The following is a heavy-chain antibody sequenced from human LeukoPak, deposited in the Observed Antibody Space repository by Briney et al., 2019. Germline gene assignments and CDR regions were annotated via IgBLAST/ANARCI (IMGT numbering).Heavy chain of an antibody. CDR1: GFTFSSYE. D-gene: IGHD6-19*01. V-gene: IGHV3-48*03. Sequence: PGGSLRLSCAASGFTFSSYEMNWVRQAPGKGLEWVSYISSSGSTIYYADSVKGRFTISRDNAKNSLYLQMNSLRAEDTAVYYCARSSGWYTGFDYWGQGTLVTVSS. J-gene: IGHJ4*02. CDR3: ARSSGWYTGFDY. CDR2: ISSSGSTI.